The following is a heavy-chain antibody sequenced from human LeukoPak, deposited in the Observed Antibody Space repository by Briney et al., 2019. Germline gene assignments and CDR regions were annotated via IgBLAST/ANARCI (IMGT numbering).Heavy chain of an antibody. CDR2: IYYSGST. D-gene: IGHD2-2*02. V-gene: IGHV4-30-4*08. CDR1: GGSISSGDYY. CDR3: ARDRRIVVVQAAIQRYNWFDP. J-gene: IGHJ5*02. Sequence: SQTLSLTCTVSGGSISSGDYYWSWIRQPPGKGLQWIGYIYYSGSTYYNPSLKSRVTISVDTSKNQFSLKLSSVTAADTAVYYCARDRRIVVVQAAIQRYNWFDPWGQGTLVTVSS.